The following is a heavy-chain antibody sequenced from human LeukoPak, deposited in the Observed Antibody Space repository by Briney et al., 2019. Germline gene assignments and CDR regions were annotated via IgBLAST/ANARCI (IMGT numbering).Heavy chain of an antibody. CDR1: GYTFTGYY. CDR3: ARGIITMVRGAPGDY. Sequence: GASVKVSCKASGYTFTGYYMHWVRQAPGQGLEWMGWINPNSGGTNYAQKFQGRVTMTRDTSISTAYMELNRLRSDDTAVYYCARGIITMVRGAPGDYWGQGTLVTVSS. D-gene: IGHD3-10*01. V-gene: IGHV1-2*02. CDR2: INPNSGGT. J-gene: IGHJ4*02.